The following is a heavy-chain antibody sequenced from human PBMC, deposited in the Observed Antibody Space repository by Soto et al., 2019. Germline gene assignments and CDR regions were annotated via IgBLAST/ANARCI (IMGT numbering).Heavy chain of an antibody. Sequence: QVQLQQWGAGLLKPSETLSLTCAVYGGSFSGYYWSWIRQPPGKGLEWIGEINHSGSTNYNPSLKSRVTISVDTSKNQFSLKLSSVTAADTAVYYCASLAYGSGNGYYYYGMDVWGQGTTVTVSS. D-gene: IGHD3-10*01. CDR2: INHSGST. CDR1: GGSFSGYY. V-gene: IGHV4-34*01. CDR3: ASLAYGSGNGYYYYGMDV. J-gene: IGHJ6*02.